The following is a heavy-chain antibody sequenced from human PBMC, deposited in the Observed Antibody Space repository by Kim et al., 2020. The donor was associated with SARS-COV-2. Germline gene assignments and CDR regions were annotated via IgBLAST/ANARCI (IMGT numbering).Heavy chain of an antibody. V-gene: IGHV4-59*01. CDR1: GGSISSYY. Sequence: SETLSLTCTVSGGSISSYYWSWIRQPPGKGLEWIGYIYYSGSTNYNPSLKSRVTISVDTSKNQFSLKLSSVTAADTAVCYCARAPRITMVRGVITWIDAFDIWGQGTMVTVSS. CDR2: IYYSGST. D-gene: IGHD3-10*01. J-gene: IGHJ3*02. CDR3: ARAPRITMVRGVITWIDAFDI.